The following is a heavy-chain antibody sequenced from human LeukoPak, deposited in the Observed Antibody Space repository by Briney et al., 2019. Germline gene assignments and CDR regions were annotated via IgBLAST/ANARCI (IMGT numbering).Heavy chain of an antibody. CDR1: GGSFSGYY. CDR3: ARGRTWNYSWFDP. Sequence: SETLSLTCAVYGGSFSGYYWSWIRQPPGKGLEWIGEINHSGSTNYNPSLKSRVTISVDTSKNQLPLKLSSVTAADTAVYYCARGRTWNYSWFDPWGQGTLVTVSS. CDR2: INHSGST. D-gene: IGHD1-7*01. J-gene: IGHJ5*02. V-gene: IGHV4-34*01.